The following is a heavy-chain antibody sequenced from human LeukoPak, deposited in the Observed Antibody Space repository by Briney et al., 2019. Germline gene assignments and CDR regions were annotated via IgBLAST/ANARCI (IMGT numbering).Heavy chain of an antibody. D-gene: IGHD6-13*01. V-gene: IGHV1-18*01. J-gene: IGHJ6*03. CDR2: ISAYNGNT. Sequence: GASVKVSCKASGYTFTSYGISWVRQAPGQGLEWMGWISAYNGNTNYAQKLQGRVTMTTDTSTSTAYMELRSLRSDDTAVYYCARRYSSSYDHLYYYYMDVWGKGTTVTISS. CDR1: GYTFTSYG. CDR3: ARRYSSSYDHLYYYYMDV.